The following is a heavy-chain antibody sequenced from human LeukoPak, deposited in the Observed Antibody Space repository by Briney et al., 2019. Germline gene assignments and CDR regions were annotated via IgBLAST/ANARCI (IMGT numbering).Heavy chain of an antibody. D-gene: IGHD3-10*01. CDR3: ARGPSPGLWFGELQNWFDP. CDR1: GGSFSGYY. CDR2: IYYSGST. V-gene: IGHV4-59*01. J-gene: IGHJ5*02. Sequence: PSETLSLTCAVYGGSFSGYYWSWIRQPPGNGLEWIGYIYYSGSTNYNPSLKSRVTISVDTSKNQFSLKLSSVTAADTAVYYCARGPSPGLWFGELQNWFDPWGQGTLVTVSS.